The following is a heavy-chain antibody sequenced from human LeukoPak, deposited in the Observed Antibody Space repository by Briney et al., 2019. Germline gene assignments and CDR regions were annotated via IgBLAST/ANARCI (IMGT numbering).Heavy chain of an antibody. V-gene: IGHV3-21*01. Sequence: GEPLNSSFAASGFTFSTYSMNWVRQAPGKRPEWFSSISSSSTYIYYTDSVKGRFTISIDNAKRSLNLQMNILRADVTAVYYCARDPSQGQCDFWNGFYNFDIWGQGTLVTVSS. CDR1: GFTFSTYS. D-gene: IGHD3-3*01. CDR3: ARDPSQGQCDFWNGFYNFDI. CDR2: ISSSSTYI. J-gene: IGHJ4*02.